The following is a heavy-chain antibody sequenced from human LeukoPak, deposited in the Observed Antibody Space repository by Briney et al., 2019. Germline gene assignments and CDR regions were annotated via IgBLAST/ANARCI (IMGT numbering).Heavy chain of an antibody. CDR2: IGAYNGNT. Sequence: GASVKVSCKTSGYSFTSYGISWVRQAPGQGPEWMGWIGAYNGNTNYAQKLQGRVTMTTDTSTNTAYMELRSLRSDDTAVYYCARSPTVTLLYYFDYWGQGTLVTVSS. J-gene: IGHJ4*02. D-gene: IGHD4-17*01. CDR1: GYSFTSYG. V-gene: IGHV1-18*01. CDR3: ARSPTVTLLYYFDY.